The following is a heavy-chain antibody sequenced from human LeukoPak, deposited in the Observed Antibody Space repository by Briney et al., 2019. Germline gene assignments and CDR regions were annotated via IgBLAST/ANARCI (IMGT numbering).Heavy chain of an antibody. CDR1: GGSFSGYY. V-gene: IGHV4-59*01. J-gene: IGHJ4*02. CDR3: ARATGYYAPFDC. Sequence: SETLSLTCAVYGGSFSGYYWSWIRQPPGKGLEWIGYIYYSGGTNYNPSLKSRLTISVDTSKNRFSLKLSSVTAADTAVYYCARATGYYAPFDCWGQGTLVTVSS. D-gene: IGHD2-2*01. CDR2: IYYSGGT.